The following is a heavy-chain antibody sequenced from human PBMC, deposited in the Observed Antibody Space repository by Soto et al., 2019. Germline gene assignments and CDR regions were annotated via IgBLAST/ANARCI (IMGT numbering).Heavy chain of an antibody. V-gene: IGHV3-23*01. CDR3: ARDPYDFWSGYYYYYYYGMDV. CDR2: ISGSGGST. Sequence: EVQLLESGGGLVQPGGSLRLSCAASGFTFSSYAMSWVRQAPGKGLEWVSAISGSGGSTYYADSVKGRFTISRDNSKNTLYLQMNSLRAEDTAVYYCARDPYDFWSGYYYYYYYGMDVWGQGTTVTVSS. CDR1: GFTFSSYA. D-gene: IGHD3-3*01. J-gene: IGHJ6*02.